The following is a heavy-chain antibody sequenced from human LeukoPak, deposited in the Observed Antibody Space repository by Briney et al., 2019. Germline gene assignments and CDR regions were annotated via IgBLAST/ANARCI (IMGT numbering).Heavy chain of an antibody. CDR2: IFYNGNT. V-gene: IGHV4-39*01. D-gene: IGHD6-6*01. CDR3: ARHVPGIAVRPLGY. Sequence: ASETLSLTCTVSGGSISSGSYYWGWIRQPPGKGLEWIGSIFYNGNTYYSPSLKNRVTISVDTSKKQVLLKLSTVTAADTAVYYCARHVPGIAVRPLGYWGQGTLVTVSS. J-gene: IGHJ4*02. CDR1: GGSISSGSYY.